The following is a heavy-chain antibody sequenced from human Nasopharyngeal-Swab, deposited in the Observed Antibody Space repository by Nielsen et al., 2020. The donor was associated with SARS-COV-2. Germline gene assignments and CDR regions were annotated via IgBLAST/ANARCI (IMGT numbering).Heavy chain of an antibody. V-gene: IGHV1-8*01. J-gene: IGHJ4*02. CDR1: GYTFTSYD. CDR2: MNPNSGNI. CDR3: ARGHMWSGYPPDY. Sequence: ASVKVSCKASGYTFTSYDINWVRQATGQGLEWMGWMNPNSGNIGYAQKFQGRVTMTRNTSISTAYMELSSLRSEDTAVYYCARGHMWSGYPPDYWGQGTLVTVSS. D-gene: IGHD3-3*01.